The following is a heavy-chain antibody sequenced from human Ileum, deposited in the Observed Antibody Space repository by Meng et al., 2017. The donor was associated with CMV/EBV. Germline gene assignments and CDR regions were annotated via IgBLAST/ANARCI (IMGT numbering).Heavy chain of an antibody. D-gene: IGHD1-26*01. CDR3: ARGGIVGATGAYIPFDI. CDR2: SKSDGSTT. J-gene: IGHJ3*02. V-gene: IGHV3-74*01. CDR1: GFTFSSYW. Sequence: GESLKISCAASGFTFSSYWMHWVRQAPGKGLVWVSGSKSDGSTTNYADSVKGRFTISRDNTKNTLYLQMNSLRAEDTALYYCARGGIVGATGAYIPFDIWGQGTMVTVSS.